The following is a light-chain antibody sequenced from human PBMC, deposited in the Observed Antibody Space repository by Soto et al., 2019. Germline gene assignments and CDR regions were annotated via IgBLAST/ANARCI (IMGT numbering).Light chain of an antibody. J-gene: IGLJ3*02. CDR3: AAWDDSLNGWV. CDR1: SSNIGTNA. Sequence: QSVLTQPPSASETPGQRVTISCSGSSSNIGTNAVNWYQQLPGTAPKLLIYNNIQRPSGVPDRLSGSKSDISASLAISGLQSEDEADYYCAAWDDSLNGWVFGGGTKLTVL. V-gene: IGLV1-44*01. CDR2: NNI.